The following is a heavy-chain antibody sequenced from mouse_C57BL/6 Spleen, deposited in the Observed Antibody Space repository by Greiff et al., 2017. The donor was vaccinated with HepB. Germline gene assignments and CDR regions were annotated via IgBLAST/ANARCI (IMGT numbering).Heavy chain of an antibody. CDR2: ISSGGSYT. CDR1: GFTFSSYG. CDR3: ARHTTVPVMDY. D-gene: IGHD1-1*01. Sequence: EVQGVESGGDLVKPGGSLKLSCAASGFTFSSYGMSWVRQTPDKRLEWVATISSGGSYTYYPDSVKGRFTISRDNAKNTLYLQMSSLKSEDTAMYYCARHTTVPVMDYWGQGTSVTVSS. V-gene: IGHV5-6*01. J-gene: IGHJ4*01.